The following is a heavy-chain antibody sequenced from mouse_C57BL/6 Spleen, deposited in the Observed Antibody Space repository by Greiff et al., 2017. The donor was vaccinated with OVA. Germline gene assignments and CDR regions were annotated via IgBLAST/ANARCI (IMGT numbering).Heavy chain of an antibody. V-gene: IGHV7-3*01. CDR3: ARNYYGSSYPYAMDY. D-gene: IGHD1-1*01. J-gene: IGHJ4*01. CDR1: GFTFTDYY. Sequence: EVHLVESGGGLVQPGGSLSLSCAASGFTFTDYYMSWVRQPPGKALEWLGFIRNKANGYTTEYSASVKGRFTISRDNSQSILYLQMNALRAEDSATYYCARNYYGSSYPYAMDYWGQGTSVTVSS. CDR2: IRNKANGYTT.